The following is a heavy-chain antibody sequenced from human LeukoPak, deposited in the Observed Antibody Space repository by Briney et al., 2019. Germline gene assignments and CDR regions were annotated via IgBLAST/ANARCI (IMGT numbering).Heavy chain of an antibody. V-gene: IGHV3-48*01. CDR3: AKAPVD. Sequence: GGSLRLSCAASGFTFSSYWMSWVRQAPGKGLEWVSYISSSSSTIYYADSVKGRFTISRDNSKNTLYLQMNSLRAEDTAVYYCAKAPVDWGQGTLVTVSS. J-gene: IGHJ4*02. CDR2: ISSSSSTI. CDR1: GFTFSSYW.